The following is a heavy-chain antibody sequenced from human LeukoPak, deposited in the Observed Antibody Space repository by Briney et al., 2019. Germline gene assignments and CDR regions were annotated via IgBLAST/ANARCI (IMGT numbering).Heavy chain of an antibody. CDR2: VNPKNGET. J-gene: IGHJ4*02. CDR1: GYKFSDYY. V-gene: IGHV1-69-2*01. D-gene: IGHD3-22*01. Sequence: ATVKISCKASGYKFSDYYMHWVQQAPGKGLEWMGRVNPKNGETMYVGKLLGRISISADTSTNTVYMELSSLRSEDTAVYYCATPSGSSFGYYYFHWWGQGTLVTVSS. CDR3: ATPSGSSFGYYYFHW.